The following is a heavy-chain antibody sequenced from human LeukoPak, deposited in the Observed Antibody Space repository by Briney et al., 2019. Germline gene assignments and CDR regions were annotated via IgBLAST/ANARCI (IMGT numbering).Heavy chain of an antibody. CDR2: ISGDGGST. V-gene: IGHV3-43*02. CDR3: AKDIIAAVSYYGMDV. Sequence: GGSPRLSCAASGFTFDDYAMHWVRQAPGKGLEWVSLISGDGGSTYYADSVKGRFTISRDNSKNSLYLQMNSLRTEDTALYYCAKDIIAAVSYYGMDVWGQGTTVTVSS. J-gene: IGHJ6*02. CDR1: GFTFDDYA. D-gene: IGHD6-6*01.